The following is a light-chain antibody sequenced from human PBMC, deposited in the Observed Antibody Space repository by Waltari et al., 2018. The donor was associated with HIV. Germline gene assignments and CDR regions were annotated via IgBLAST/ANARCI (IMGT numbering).Light chain of an antibody. CDR3: SSYTTTNTII. Sequence: QSALTQPASVSGSPGPSITISCTGTSSDIGAYEYVSWYRQHPDKAPQLLIYDVFYRPLGVSHRFSGSKSGNTASLTISGLQAEDEAVYSCSSYTTTNTIIFGGGTKLTVL. J-gene: IGLJ2*01. CDR1: SSDIGAYEY. CDR2: DVF. V-gene: IGLV2-14*03.